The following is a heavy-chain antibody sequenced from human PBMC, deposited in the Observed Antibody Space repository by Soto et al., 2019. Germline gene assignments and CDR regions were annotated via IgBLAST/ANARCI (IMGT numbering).Heavy chain of an antibody. CDR3: ARSVGGTALDY. V-gene: IGHV4-28*01. CDR2: ISESGST. CDR1: GGSISSSNW. D-gene: IGHD6-19*01. J-gene: IGHJ4*02. Sequence: TCAVSGGSISSSNWWTWIRQPPGKGLGWIGYISESGSTKYNPSLKSRVTISVDTSKNQFSLKLSSVIAADTAVYYCARSVGGTALDYWGQGTPVTVSS.